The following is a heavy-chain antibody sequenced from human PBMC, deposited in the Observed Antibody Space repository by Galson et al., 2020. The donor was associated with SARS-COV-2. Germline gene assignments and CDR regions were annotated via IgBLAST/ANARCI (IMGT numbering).Heavy chain of an antibody. V-gene: IGHV3-21*01. Sequence: GESLKISCEASGFTFNTYAMSWVRQAPGRGPEWVSVISASTSYKYYTDSVRGRFTISRDNARGSLFLQMNSLRAEDTAIYYCARDKHCPNGVCGFYGLDVWGHGTTVIV. CDR1: GFTFNTYA. CDR3: ARDKHCPNGVCGFYGLDV. CDR2: ISASTSYK. J-gene: IGHJ6*02. D-gene: IGHD2-8*01.